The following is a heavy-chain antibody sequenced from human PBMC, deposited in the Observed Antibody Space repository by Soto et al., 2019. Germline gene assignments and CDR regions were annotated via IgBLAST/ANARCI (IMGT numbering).Heavy chain of an antibody. CDR2: INPNSGGT. J-gene: IGHJ5*02. Sequence: QVQLVQSGAEVKKPGASVKVSCKASGYTFTGYYMHWVRQAPGQGLEWMGWINPNSGGTNYAQKFQGWVTMTRDPDISTAYMDLSRLRSDDTAVDDCARDFHCSSTSCYGLDPRGQGTLVTVSS. CDR1: GYTFTGYY. D-gene: IGHD2-2*01. V-gene: IGHV1-2*04. CDR3: ARDFHCSSTSCYGLDP.